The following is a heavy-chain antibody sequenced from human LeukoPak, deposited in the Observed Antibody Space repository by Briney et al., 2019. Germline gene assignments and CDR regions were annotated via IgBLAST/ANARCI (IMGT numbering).Heavy chain of an antibody. CDR1: GGSFSGYY. CDR3: ARDPPGSFSDY. Sequence: PSETLSLTCAVYGGSFSGYYWSWIRRPPGKGLEWIGEINHSGSTNYNPSLKSRVTISVDTSKNQFSLKLSSVTAADTAVYYCARDPPGSFSDYWGQGTLVTVSS. V-gene: IGHV4-34*01. CDR2: INHSGST. J-gene: IGHJ4*02. D-gene: IGHD3-10*01.